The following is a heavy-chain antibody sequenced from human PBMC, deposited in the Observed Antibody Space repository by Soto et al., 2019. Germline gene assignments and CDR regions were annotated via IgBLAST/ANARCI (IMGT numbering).Heavy chain of an antibody. V-gene: IGHV3-23*01. CDR1: GFTFSSYA. CDR3: AKDSYGDGYNFDY. D-gene: IGHD5-12*01. Sequence: PGGSLRLSCAASGFTFSSYAMRWVRQAPGKGLEWVSAISGSGGSTYYADSVKGRFTISRDNSKNTLNLQMNSLRAEDTAVYYCAKDSYGDGYNFDYWGQGTLVTVSS. CDR2: ISGSGGST. J-gene: IGHJ4*02.